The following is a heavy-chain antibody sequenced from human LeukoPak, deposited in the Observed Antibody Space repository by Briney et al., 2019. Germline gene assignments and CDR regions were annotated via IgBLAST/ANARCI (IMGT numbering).Heavy chain of an antibody. J-gene: IGHJ4*02. CDR2: INWNGGST. Sequence: GGSLRLSCAASGFTFDDYGMSWVRQAPGKGLEWVSGINWNGGSTGYADSVKGRFTISRDNAKTSLYLQMNSLRAEDTAVYYCVRGWADTVMSRMDSWGQGTLVTVSS. D-gene: IGHD3-16*01. CDR1: GFTFDDYG. CDR3: VRGWADTVMSRMDS. V-gene: IGHV3-20*04.